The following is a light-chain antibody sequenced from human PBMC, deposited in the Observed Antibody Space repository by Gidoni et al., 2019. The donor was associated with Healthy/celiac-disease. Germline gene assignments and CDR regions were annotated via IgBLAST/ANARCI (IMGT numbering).Light chain of an antibody. CDR3: QQYYSSPT. CDR2: WAS. CDR1: QSVLYSSNNKNY. V-gene: IGKV4-1*01. J-gene: IGKJ1*01. Sequence: DIVMTQSPASLAVSLGEGATINCKSSQSVLYSSNNKNYLAWYQQKPGQPPKLLIYWASTRESGVPDRFSGSGSGTDFTLTISSLQAEDVAVYYCQQYYSSPTFGQGTKVEIK.